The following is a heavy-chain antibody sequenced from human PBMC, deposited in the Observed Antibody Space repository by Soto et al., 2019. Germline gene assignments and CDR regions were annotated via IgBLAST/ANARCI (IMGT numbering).Heavy chain of an antibody. CDR3: ARRRDYDFSTDY. Sequence: KESGPTLVKPTQTLTLTCTFSGFSLSTNEVSVAWIRQPPGKALEWLALIYWDDDKRYSPSLKSRLTITKDTSKNQVVLTMTNMDPVDTATYYCARRRDYDFSTDYWGQGTLVTVSS. V-gene: IGHV2-5*02. D-gene: IGHD3-3*01. CDR2: IYWDDDK. J-gene: IGHJ4*02. CDR1: GFSLSTNEVS.